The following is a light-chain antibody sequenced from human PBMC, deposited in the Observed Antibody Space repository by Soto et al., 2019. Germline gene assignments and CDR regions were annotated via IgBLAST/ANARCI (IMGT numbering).Light chain of an antibody. CDR1: SSNIGAGYY. Sequence: QSVLTQPPSVSGAPGQRVTISCTGSSSNIGAGYYVHWYQQFPGTAPKLLIYGNSNRPSGVPDRFSGSKSGTSASLAITGLXAEDEADYYCQSYDSSLSGYVFGTGTKVTVL. V-gene: IGLV1-40*01. CDR3: QSYDSSLSGYV. J-gene: IGLJ1*01. CDR2: GNS.